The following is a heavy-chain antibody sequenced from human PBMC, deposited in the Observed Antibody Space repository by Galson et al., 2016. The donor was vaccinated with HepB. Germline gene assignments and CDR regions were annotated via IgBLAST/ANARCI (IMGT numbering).Heavy chain of an antibody. V-gene: IGHV1-69*10. J-gene: IGHJ4*02. CDR3: ARAGGDRQQLVLSYFDS. D-gene: IGHD6-13*01. CDR1: GGTFNSYA. Sequence: SVKVSCKASGGTFNSYALNWVRQAPGQGLEWMGLIIPIIGIGSHAQKFQGRVTITADKSTSTAYMELSNVTSEDTAIYYCARAGGDRQQLVLSYFDSWGQGTLVTVSS. CDR2: IIPIIGIG.